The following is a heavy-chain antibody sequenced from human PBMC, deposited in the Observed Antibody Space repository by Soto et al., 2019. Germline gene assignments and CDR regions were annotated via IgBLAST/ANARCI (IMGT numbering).Heavy chain of an antibody. Sequence: EVQLVESGGGLAQPGGSLRLSCVASGFTFSNDAIHWVRQAPGKGLEFVSAISPKGDKTDYGNSVKCRFTIARDNSKNPLYLQMGSLRVEDMAVYFCARDRCPNSVCSAPSDYWGKGTLVTVSS. CDR3: ARDRCPNSVCSAPSDY. D-gene: IGHD3-10*02. V-gene: IGHV3-64*01. CDR2: ISPKGDKT. CDR1: GFTFSNDA. J-gene: IGHJ4*02.